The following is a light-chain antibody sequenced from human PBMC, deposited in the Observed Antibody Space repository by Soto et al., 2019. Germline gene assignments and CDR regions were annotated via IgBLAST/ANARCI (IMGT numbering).Light chain of an antibody. CDR3: NSQRSSGTRV. Sequence: SVLTQPASVSGSPGQSITISCTGTSSDVGGYKHVPWYQHHPGKAPKLMIYEVSNRPSGVSNRFSGSKSGYTASLTISGLQAEDEADYYCNSQRSSGTRVFGTGTKVTVL. J-gene: IGLJ1*01. CDR1: SSDVGGYKH. V-gene: IGLV2-14*01. CDR2: EVS.